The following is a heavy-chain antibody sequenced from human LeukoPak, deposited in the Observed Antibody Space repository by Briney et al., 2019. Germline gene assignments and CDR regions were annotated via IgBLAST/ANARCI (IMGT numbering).Heavy chain of an antibody. V-gene: IGHV3-48*01. J-gene: IGHJ5*02. D-gene: IGHD4-11*01. CDR2: ISSSSTI. Sequence: GGSLRLSCAASGFTFSSYSMNWVRQAPGKGLEWVSYISSSSTIYYADSVKGRFTISRDNAKNSLYLQMNSLRAEDTAVYYCAAMTTFLFDPWGQGTLVTVSS. CDR1: GFTFSSYS. CDR3: AAMTTFLFDP.